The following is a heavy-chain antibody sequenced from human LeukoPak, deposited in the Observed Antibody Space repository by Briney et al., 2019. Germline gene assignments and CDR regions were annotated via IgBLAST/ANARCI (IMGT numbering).Heavy chain of an antibody. J-gene: IGHJ3*02. D-gene: IGHD4-17*01. V-gene: IGHV3-66*01. CDR2: IYSGGST. CDR1: GFTVSSNY. CDR3: ARDLENYGDHVGAFDI. Sequence: GGSLRLSCAASGFTVSSNYMSWVRQAPGKGLEWVSVIYSGGSTYYADSVKGRFTISRDNSKNTLYLQMNSLRAEDMAVYYCARDLENYGDHVGAFDIWGQGTMVTVSS.